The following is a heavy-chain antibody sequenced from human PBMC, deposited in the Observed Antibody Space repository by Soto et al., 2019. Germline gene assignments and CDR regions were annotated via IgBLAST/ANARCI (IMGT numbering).Heavy chain of an antibody. CDR1: GFTFSSYG. Sequence: GGSLRLSCAASGFTFSSYGMHWVRQAPGKGLEWVAVISYDGSNKYYADSVKGRFTISRDNSKNTLYLQMNSLRAEDTAVYYCAKVQWLAPYDAFDIWGQGTMVTVSS. D-gene: IGHD6-19*01. CDR3: AKVQWLAPYDAFDI. J-gene: IGHJ3*02. V-gene: IGHV3-30*18. CDR2: ISYDGSNK.